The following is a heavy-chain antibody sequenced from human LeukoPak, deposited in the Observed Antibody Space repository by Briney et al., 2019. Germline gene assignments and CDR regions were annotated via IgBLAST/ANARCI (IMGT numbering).Heavy chain of an antibody. V-gene: IGHV3-7*05. CDR1: GFTFSNSW. Sequence: GGSLRLSCAASGFTFSNSWMTWVRQAPGKGLEWVANIREDGGEKYYVDSVKGRFTISRDNAKKSLYLQMNSLRAEDTAVYYCARINTAIFSSSDYWGQGTLVTVSS. CDR3: ARINTAIFSSSDY. J-gene: IGHJ4*02. CDR2: IREDGGEK. D-gene: IGHD2-21*02.